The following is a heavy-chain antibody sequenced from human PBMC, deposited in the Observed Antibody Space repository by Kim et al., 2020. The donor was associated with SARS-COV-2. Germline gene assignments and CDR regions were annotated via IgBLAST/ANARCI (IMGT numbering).Heavy chain of an antibody. V-gene: IGHV4-59*01. Sequence: SETLSLTCTVSGGSISSYYWSWIRQPPGKGLEWIGYIYYSGSTNYNPSLKSRVTISVDTSKNQFSLKLSSVTAADTAVYYCARASQWYYYDSSGYHVGWFDPWGQGTLVTVSS. CDR2: IYYSGST. J-gene: IGHJ5*02. D-gene: IGHD3-22*01. CDR3: ARASQWYYYDSSGYHVGWFDP. CDR1: GGSISSYY.